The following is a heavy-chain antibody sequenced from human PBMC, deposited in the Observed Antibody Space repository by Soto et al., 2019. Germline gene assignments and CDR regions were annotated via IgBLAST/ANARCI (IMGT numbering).Heavy chain of an antibody. CDR1: GFTFSSHS. Sequence: QVQLVESGGGVVQPGRSLRLSCAASGFTFSSHSMHWVRQAPGKGLVWVAVISYDGSNKYYADSVKGRFTISRDNSKNTLYLQMNSLRAEDMAVYYCATYASSWTFFDYWGQGTLVTVSS. J-gene: IGHJ4*02. V-gene: IGHV3-30-3*01. D-gene: IGHD6-13*01. CDR2: ISYDGSNK. CDR3: ATYASSWTFFDY.